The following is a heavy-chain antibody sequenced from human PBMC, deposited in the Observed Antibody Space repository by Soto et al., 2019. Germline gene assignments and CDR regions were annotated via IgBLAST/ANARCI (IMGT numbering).Heavy chain of an antibody. CDR1: GFTFSSYG. CDR2: IWYDGSNK. CDR3: ARDGYCSGGSCYSVPVFDY. Sequence: QVQLVESGGGVVQPGRSLRLSCAASGFTFSSYGMHWVRQAPGKGLEWVAVIWYDGSNKYYADSVKGRFTISRDNSKNALHXQMNSLRAEDTAVYYCARDGYCSGGSCYSVPVFDYWGQGTLVTVSS. V-gene: IGHV3-33*01. J-gene: IGHJ4*02. D-gene: IGHD2-15*01.